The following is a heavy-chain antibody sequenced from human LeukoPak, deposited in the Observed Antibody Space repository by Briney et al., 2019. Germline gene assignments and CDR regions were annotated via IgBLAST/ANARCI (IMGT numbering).Heavy chain of an antibody. Sequence: GASVKVSCKVSGDTLSDVSIHWVRQAPGKGLEWMGGFDPEDGETIYAQKFQGRVTLTEDTSTDTAYMELSSLRSADTAMYYCAINAYCSSNSCWGNYYYYYMDVWGKGTTVTVSS. D-gene: IGHD2-2*01. J-gene: IGHJ6*03. CDR2: FDPEDGET. CDR3: AINAYCSSNSCWGNYYYYYMDV. CDR1: GDTLSDVS. V-gene: IGHV1-24*01.